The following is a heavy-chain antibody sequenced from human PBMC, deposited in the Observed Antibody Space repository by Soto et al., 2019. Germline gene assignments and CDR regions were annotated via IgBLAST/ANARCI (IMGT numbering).Heavy chain of an antibody. CDR1: GCSISSGVYY. Sequence: SETLSLTSPVSGCSISSGVYYWSWIRQHPGKGLEWIGYIYYSGSTYYNPSLKSRVTISVDTSKNQFSLKLSSVTAADTAVYYCARDHYDSSGYYYYFDYWGQGTLVTVSS. CDR2: IYYSGST. V-gene: IGHV4-31*03. J-gene: IGHJ4*02. D-gene: IGHD3-22*01. CDR3: ARDHYDSSGYYYYFDY.